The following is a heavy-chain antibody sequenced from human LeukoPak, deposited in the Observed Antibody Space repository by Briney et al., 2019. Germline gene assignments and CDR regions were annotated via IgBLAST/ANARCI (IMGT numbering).Heavy chain of an antibody. V-gene: IGHV4-59*08. CDR2: IYYSGST. J-gene: IGHJ5*02. CDR3: ARRAYGSGSYPFDP. D-gene: IGHD3-10*01. CDR1: GGSISSYY. Sequence: SEILSLTCTVSGGSISSYYWSWIRQPPGKGLEWIGYIYYSGSTNYNPSLKSRVTISLDTSKNQFSLKLTSVTAADTAVYYCARRAYGSGSYPFDPWGQGTLVTVSS.